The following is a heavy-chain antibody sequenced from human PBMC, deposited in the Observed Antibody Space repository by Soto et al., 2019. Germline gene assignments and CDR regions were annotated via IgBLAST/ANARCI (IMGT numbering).Heavy chain of an antibody. CDR3: ARDGESSSSSDFDY. V-gene: IGHV3-48*02. D-gene: IGHD6-6*01. CDR2: IRSNSGNT. J-gene: IGHJ4*02. CDR1: GFTFSYYN. Sequence: EVQLVESGGGLVQLGGSLRLSCAASGFTFSYYNMHWVRQAPGKGLEWISFIRSNSGNTYYADSVKGRFTISRDNAKNSLYLQMNSLRDEDTAVYYCARDGESSSSSDFDYWGQGTLVTVSS.